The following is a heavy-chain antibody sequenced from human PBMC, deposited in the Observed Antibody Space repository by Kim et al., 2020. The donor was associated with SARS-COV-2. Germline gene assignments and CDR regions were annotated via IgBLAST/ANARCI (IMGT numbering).Heavy chain of an antibody. CDR2: IYTSGST. CDR1: GGSISSYF. CDR3: ARDVGILWFGELNSYWFDP. D-gene: IGHD3-10*01. J-gene: IGHJ5*02. V-gene: IGHV4-4*07. Sequence: SETLSLTCTVSGGSISSYFWTWIRQPAGKGLEWIGRIYTSGSTNYNPSLTSRGTMSVDTSKNQFSLKLSSVTDADTAVNYCARDVGILWFGELNSYWFDPWGQGTLVTVSS.